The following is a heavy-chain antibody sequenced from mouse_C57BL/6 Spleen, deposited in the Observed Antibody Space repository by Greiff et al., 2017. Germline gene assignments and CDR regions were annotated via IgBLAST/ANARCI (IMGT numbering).Heavy chain of an antibody. J-gene: IGHJ4*01. Sequence: EVKLVESGGDLVTPGGSLKLSCAASGFTFSSYGMSWVRQTPDKRLEWVATISSGGSYTYYPDSVKGRFTISSDNAKNTLSLQMSSLKSEDTAMYYCARDGSPLYAMDYWGQGTSVTVSS. CDR1: GFTFSSYG. CDR2: ISSGGSYT. V-gene: IGHV5-6*01. CDR3: ARDGSPLYAMDY. D-gene: IGHD2-3*01.